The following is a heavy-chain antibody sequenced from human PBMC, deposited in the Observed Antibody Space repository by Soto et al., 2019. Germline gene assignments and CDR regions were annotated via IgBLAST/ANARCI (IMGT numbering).Heavy chain of an antibody. J-gene: IGHJ4*02. D-gene: IGHD3-10*01. CDR2: VYYGGST. V-gene: IGHV4-59*01. Sequence: SETLSLTCTVSGGSISSYYWGWIRQPPGKGLEWIGYVYYGGSTNFNPSLKSRVTMSVDTSRNQFSLKLSSVSAADTAVYYCARVGFHGSGSLEYFHFWSQGTMVTVSS. CDR1: GGSISSYY. CDR3: ARVGFHGSGSLEYFHF.